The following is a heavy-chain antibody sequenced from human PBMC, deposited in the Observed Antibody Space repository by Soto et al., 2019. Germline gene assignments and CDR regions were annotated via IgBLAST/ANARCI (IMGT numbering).Heavy chain of an antibody. CDR2: VHHSWGS. CDR3: ARQGFGPLHGLVDV. Sequence: QVQLQESGPGLVKPSETLSLSCTVSGGSISSYYWSWFRQSPGKRMEWIGYVHHSWGSWYNPSLQSRVDISLDTSMSQFSLKVTSVTATDTAVYYCARQGFGPLHGLVDVWGQGTTVPASS. J-gene: IGHJ6*02. CDR1: GGSISSYY. D-gene: IGHD3-10*01. V-gene: IGHV4-59*08.